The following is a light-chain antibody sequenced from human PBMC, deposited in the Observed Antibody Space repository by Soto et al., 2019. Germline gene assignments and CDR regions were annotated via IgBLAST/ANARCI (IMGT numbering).Light chain of an antibody. CDR1: QAILTY. CDR3: QQTFSPAVT. J-gene: IGKJ4*01. V-gene: IGKV1-39*01. CDR2: GAS. Sequence: DIHLTQSPSSLSAAVGDRVTITCRASQAILTYSNWFQQKAGKAPEVLIYGASSLRSGVPSRFTGSGSATDFTLTITSLQPEDAGTYFCQQTFSPAVTFGGGTKV.